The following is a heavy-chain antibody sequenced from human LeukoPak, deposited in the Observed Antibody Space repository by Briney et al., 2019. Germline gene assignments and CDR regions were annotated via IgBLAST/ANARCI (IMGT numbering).Heavy chain of an antibody. Sequence: KASETLSLTCTVSGGSMSTYYWSWIRQPPEKGLEWIGYIYYSGSTNYNPSLKSRVTISVDTSKNQFSLKLSSVTAADTAVYYCARAYSGYVIDAFDIWGQGTMVTVSP. J-gene: IGHJ3*02. CDR3: ARAYSGYVIDAFDI. D-gene: IGHD5-12*01. CDR2: IYYSGST. CDR1: GGSMSTYY. V-gene: IGHV4-59*08.